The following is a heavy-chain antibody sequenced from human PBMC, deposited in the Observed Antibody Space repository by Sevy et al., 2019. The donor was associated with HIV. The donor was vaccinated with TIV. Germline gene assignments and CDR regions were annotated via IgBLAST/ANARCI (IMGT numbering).Heavy chain of an antibody. J-gene: IGHJ4*02. Sequence: SETLSLTCTVSGGSINNYYWSWIRQPPGKGLQWIGYIYDSGSTNYNPSLKSRVTMSVNTSKNQFSLKLSPVTAADTAIYYCARESIATVGDFDYWGQGTLVTVSS. CDR2: IYDSGST. CDR1: GGSINNYY. D-gene: IGHD6-13*01. V-gene: IGHV4-59*01. CDR3: ARESIATVGDFDY.